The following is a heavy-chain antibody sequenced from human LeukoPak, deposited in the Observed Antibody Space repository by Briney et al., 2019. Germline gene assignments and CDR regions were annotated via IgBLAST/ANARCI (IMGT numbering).Heavy chain of an antibody. CDR2: IYHSGST. Sequence: SETLSLTCAVSGGSISSGGYSWSWIRQPPGKGLEWIGYIYHSGSTYYNPSLKSRVTISVDRSKNQFSLKLSSVTAADTAVYYCASSPYYYDSSGYYYVLYYWGQGTLVTVSP. CDR1: GGSISSGGYS. J-gene: IGHJ4*02. CDR3: ASSPYYYDSSGYYYVLYY. D-gene: IGHD3-22*01. V-gene: IGHV4-30-2*01.